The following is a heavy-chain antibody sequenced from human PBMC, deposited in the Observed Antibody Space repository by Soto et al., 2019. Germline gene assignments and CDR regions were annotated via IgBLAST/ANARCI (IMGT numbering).Heavy chain of an antibody. CDR3: VKDLGVVVTADYYYYGMDV. V-gene: IGHV3-64D*06. CDR2: ISSNGGST. D-gene: IGHD2-21*02. Sequence: GGSLRLSCSASGFTFSSYAMHWVRQAPGKGLEYVSAISSNGGSTYYADSVKGRFTISRDNSKNTLYLQMSSLRAEDTAVYYCVKDLGVVVTADYYYYGMDVWGQGTTVTVSS. J-gene: IGHJ6*02. CDR1: GFTFSSYA.